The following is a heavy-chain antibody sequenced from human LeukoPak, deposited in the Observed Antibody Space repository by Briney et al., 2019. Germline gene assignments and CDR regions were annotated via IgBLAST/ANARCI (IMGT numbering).Heavy chain of an antibody. D-gene: IGHD2-15*01. CDR1: GFTFSSYA. CDR3: ARGEDGGCQGGY. Sequence: PGGPLRLSCAASGFTFSSYAMHWVRQAPGKGLEYVSAISSNGGSTSYANSVKGRFTISRDNSKNTLYLQMGSLRAEDMAVYYCARGEDGGCQGGYWGQGTLVTVSS. J-gene: IGHJ4*02. CDR2: ISSNGGST. V-gene: IGHV3-64*01.